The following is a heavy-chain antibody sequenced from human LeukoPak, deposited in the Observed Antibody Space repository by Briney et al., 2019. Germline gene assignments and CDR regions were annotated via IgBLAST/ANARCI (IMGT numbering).Heavy chain of an antibody. CDR2: ISYSGIN. D-gene: IGHD5-24*01. V-gene: IGHV4-59*01. Sequence: SETLSLTCTVSGGSISSYYWSWIRQPPGKGLEWIGYISYSGINNYNPSLKSRVTISVDTSKNHFSLKLTSVTAADTAVYYCARDVRRRDGYSYAEVWGQGTLVTVSS. J-gene: IGHJ4*02. CDR3: ARDVRRRDGYSYAEV. CDR1: GGSISSYY.